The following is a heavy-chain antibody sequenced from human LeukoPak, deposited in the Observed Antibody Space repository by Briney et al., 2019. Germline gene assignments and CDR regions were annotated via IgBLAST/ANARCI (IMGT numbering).Heavy chain of an antibody. V-gene: IGHV3-7*01. CDR2: IKQDGSEK. CDR3: ARDDNWGRWVY. J-gene: IGHJ4*02. CDR1: GVTFSSYW. D-gene: IGHD7-27*01. Sequence: GGSLRLSCAASGVTFSSYWRSWVRQAPGKGLEWVANIKQDGSEKYYVDSVKGRFTISRDNAKNSLYLQMNSLRAEDTAVYYCARDDNWGRWVYWGQGTLVTVSS.